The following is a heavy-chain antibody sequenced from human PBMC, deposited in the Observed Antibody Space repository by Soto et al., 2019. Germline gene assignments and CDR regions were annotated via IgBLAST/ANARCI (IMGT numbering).Heavy chain of an antibody. D-gene: IGHD2-15*01. CDR1: GYIFTSYW. CDR2: IYPGDSDT. J-gene: IGHJ6*02. CDR3: ARHRDGGPLLQYFHYGMGV. V-gene: IGHV5-51*01. Sequence: PGESLKISCKGSGYIFTSYWISWVRQMPGKGLEWMGIIYPGDSDTRYSPSFQGQVTISADKSISTAYLQWSSLKASDTAMYYCARHRDGGPLLQYFHYGMGVWGQGTTVTVSS.